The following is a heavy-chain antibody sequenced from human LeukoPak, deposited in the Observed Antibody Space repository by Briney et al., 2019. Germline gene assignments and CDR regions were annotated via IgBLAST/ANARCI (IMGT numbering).Heavy chain of an antibody. J-gene: IGHJ6*02. CDR2: ISYDGSNK. Sequence: PGGSLRLSCAASGFTFSSYGMHWVRQAPGKGLEWVAVISYDGSNKYYADSVKGRLTISRDNSKNTLYLQMNSLRAEDTAVYYCAKAFYDFWSGGRYGMDVWGQGTTVTVSS. CDR1: GFTFSSYG. V-gene: IGHV3-30*18. D-gene: IGHD3-3*01. CDR3: AKAFYDFWSGGRYGMDV.